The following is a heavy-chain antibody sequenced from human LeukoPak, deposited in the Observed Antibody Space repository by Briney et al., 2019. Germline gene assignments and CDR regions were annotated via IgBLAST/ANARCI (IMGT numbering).Heavy chain of an antibody. V-gene: IGHV4-34*01. CDR2: INQSGTT. J-gene: IGHJ4*02. CDR1: GGSFSGYY. Sequence: RPSETLSLTCAVYGGSFSGYYWSWIRQPPGKGLEWIGEINQSGTTNYNPSLKRRVTISVDTSKNQFSLKLSSVTAADTAVYYCARGRTQKYCSSTSCYPFIYWGQGTLVTVSS. CDR3: ARGRTQKYCSSTSCYPFIY. D-gene: IGHD2-2*01.